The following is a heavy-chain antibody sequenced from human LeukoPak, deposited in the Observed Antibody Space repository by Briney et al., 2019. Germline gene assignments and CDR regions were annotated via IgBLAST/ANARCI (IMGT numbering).Heavy chain of an antibody. CDR3: ARDQTLGIAAAENDAFDI. V-gene: IGHV3-48*04. CDR2: ISSSGSTI. Sequence: GGSLRLSCAASGFTFSTYSMNWVRQAPGKGLEWVSYISSSGSTIYYADSVKGRFTISRDNAKNSLYLQMNSLRAEDTAVYYCARDQTLGIAAAENDAFDIWGQGTMVTVSS. D-gene: IGHD6-13*01. CDR1: GFTFSTYS. J-gene: IGHJ3*02.